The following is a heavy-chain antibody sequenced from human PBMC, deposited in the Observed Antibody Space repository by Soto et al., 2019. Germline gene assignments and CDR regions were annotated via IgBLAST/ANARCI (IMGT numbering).Heavy chain of an antibody. J-gene: IGHJ4*02. CDR3: ARARIAARRVDY. D-gene: IGHD6-6*01. V-gene: IGHV4-34*01. CDR1: GGSFSGYY. CDR2: INHSGST. Sequence: SETLSLTCAVYGGSFSGYYWSWIRQPPGKGLEWIGEINHSGSTNYNPSLKSRVTISVDTSKNQFSLKLSSVTAADTAVYYCARARIAARRVDYWGQGTRVTVSS.